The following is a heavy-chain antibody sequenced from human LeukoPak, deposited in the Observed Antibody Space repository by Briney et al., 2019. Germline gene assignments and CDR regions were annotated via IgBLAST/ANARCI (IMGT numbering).Heavy chain of an antibody. Sequence: GGSLRLSCSASGFTLFWHVMHWVRQAPGKPLEYVSFIHHNGDITSYADSVRGRFTVPRDNSKDTLFLDLTSLRTDDTAVYYCARDMSGTYSFDYWGQGTLVTVSS. CDR1: GFTLFWHV. CDR3: ARDMSGTYSFDY. V-gene: IGHV3-64D*06. D-gene: IGHD1-26*01. J-gene: IGHJ4*02. CDR2: IHHNGDIT.